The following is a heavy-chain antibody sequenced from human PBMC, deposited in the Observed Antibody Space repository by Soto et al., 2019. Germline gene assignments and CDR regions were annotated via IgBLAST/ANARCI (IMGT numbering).Heavy chain of an antibody. CDR2: INAGNGNT. V-gene: IGHV1-3*01. J-gene: IGHJ4*02. D-gene: IGHD1-26*01. CDR1: GYTFTSYA. Sequence: ASVKVSCKASGYTFTSYAMHWVRQAPGQRLEWMGWINAGNGNTKYSQKFQGRVTITRDTSASTAYMELSSLRSEDTAVYYCARGENSGSYRVFSDYWGQGTLVTVSS. CDR3: ARGENSGSYRVFSDY.